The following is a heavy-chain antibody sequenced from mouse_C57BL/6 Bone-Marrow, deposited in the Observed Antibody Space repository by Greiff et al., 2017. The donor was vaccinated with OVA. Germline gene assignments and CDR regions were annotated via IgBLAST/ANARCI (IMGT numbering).Heavy chain of an antibody. Sequence: VQLQQSGAELVRPGTSVKMSCKASGYTFTNYWIGWAKQRPGHGLEWIGDIYPGGGYTNYNEKFKGKATLTADKSSSTAYMQFSSLTSEDSAIYYCARERDGYYRRAMDYWGQGTSVTVSS. CDR3: ARERDGYYRRAMDY. CDR2: IYPGGGYT. J-gene: IGHJ4*01. D-gene: IGHD2-3*01. CDR1: GYTFTNYW. V-gene: IGHV1-63*01.